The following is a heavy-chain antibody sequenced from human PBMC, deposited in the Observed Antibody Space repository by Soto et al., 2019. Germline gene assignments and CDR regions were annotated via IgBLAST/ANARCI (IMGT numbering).Heavy chain of an antibody. CDR2: IYYSGST. CDR1: GGSISSYY. J-gene: IGHJ4*02. D-gene: IGHD2-2*01. CDR3: ARARIGVPAASGFDY. Sequence: SETLSLTCTVSGGSISSYYWSWIRQPPGKGLEWIGYIYYSGSTNYNPSLKSRVTISVDTSKNQFSLKLSSVTAADTAVYYCARARIGVPAASGFDYWGQGTLVTVSS. V-gene: IGHV4-59*01.